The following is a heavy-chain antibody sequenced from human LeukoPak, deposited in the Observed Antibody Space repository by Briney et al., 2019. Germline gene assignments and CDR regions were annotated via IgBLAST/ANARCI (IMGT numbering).Heavy chain of an antibody. Sequence: PSETLSLTCTVSGGSISSYYWSWIRQPPGKGLEWIGYTYYSGSTNYNPSLKSRVTISVDTSKNQFSLKLSSVTAADTAVYYCARETSSGWYYAFDIWGQGTMVTISS. CDR3: ARETSSGWYYAFDI. J-gene: IGHJ3*02. CDR2: TYYSGST. V-gene: IGHV4-59*01. D-gene: IGHD6-19*01. CDR1: GGSISSYY.